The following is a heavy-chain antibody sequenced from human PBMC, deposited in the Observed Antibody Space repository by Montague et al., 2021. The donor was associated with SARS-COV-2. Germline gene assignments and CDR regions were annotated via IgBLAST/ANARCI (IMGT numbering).Heavy chain of an antibody. CDR3: ARDRIKYGPYNWFDP. CDR2: IKQDGSEK. CDR1: GFTFSSYW. V-gene: IGHV3-7*03. D-gene: IGHD4-17*01. J-gene: IGHJ5*02. Sequence: SLRLSCAASGFTFSSYWMSWVRQAPGKGLEWVANIKQDGSEKYYVDSVKGQFTISRDNAKNSLYLQMNSLKAEDTAVYYCARDRIKYGPYNWFDPWGQGTLVTVSS.